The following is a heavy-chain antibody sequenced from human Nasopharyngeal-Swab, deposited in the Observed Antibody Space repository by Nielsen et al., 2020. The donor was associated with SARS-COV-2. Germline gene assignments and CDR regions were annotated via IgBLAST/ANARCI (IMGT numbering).Heavy chain of an antibody. Sequence: ASVKVSCKASGYTFSNYGISWVRQAPGQGLEWMGWTSVYNGNTNYAQKLQGRVTLTTDTSTSTAYMELRSLRSDDTAVYYCALFPREDIVATINVIFDYWGQGTLVSVSS. CDR3: ALFPREDIVATINVIFDY. D-gene: IGHD5-12*01. CDR2: TSVYNGNT. V-gene: IGHV1-18*01. J-gene: IGHJ4*02. CDR1: GYTFSNYG.